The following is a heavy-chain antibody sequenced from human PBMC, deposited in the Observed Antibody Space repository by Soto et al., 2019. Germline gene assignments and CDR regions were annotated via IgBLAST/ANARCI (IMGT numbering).Heavy chain of an antibody. J-gene: IGHJ4*02. Sequence: PGGSLRLSCAASGFTFSSYGMHWVRQAPGKGLEWVAVISYDGSNKYYADSVKGRFTISRDNSKNTLYLQMNSLRAEDTAVYYCAKGPYCSGTSCYTRRAPLDYWGQGTLVTVS. CDR1: GFTFSSYG. CDR2: ISYDGSNK. CDR3: AKGPYCSGTSCYTRRAPLDY. D-gene: IGHD2-2*02. V-gene: IGHV3-30*18.